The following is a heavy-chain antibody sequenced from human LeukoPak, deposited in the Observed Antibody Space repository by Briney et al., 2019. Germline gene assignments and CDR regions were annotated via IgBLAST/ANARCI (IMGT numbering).Heavy chain of an antibody. CDR2: IIPIFGTA. J-gene: IGHJ4*02. CDR3: ARDDGYSYGSDASFDY. Sequence: SVKVSCKASGGTFSSYAISWVRQAPGQGLEWIGGIIPIFGTANYAQKFQGRVTITADESTSTAYMELSSLRSEDTAVYYCARDDGYSYGSDASFDYWGQGTLVTVSS. CDR1: GGTFSSYA. V-gene: IGHV1-69*13. D-gene: IGHD5-18*01.